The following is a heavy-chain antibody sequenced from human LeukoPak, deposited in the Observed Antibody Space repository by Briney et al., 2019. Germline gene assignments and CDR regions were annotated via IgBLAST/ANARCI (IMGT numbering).Heavy chain of an antibody. CDR1: GFTFDDYA. Sequence: QPGGSLRLSCAASGFTFDDYAMHWVRHAPGKGLEWVSGISWNSGSIGYADSVKGRFTISRDNAKNSLYPQMNSLRAEDTALYCCAKAGATTYYFDYWGQGTLVTVSS. V-gene: IGHV3-9*01. CDR3: AKAGATTYYFDY. D-gene: IGHD1-26*01. CDR2: ISWNSGSI. J-gene: IGHJ4*02.